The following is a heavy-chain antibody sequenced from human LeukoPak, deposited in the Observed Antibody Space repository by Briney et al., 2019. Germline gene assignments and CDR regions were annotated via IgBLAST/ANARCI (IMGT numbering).Heavy chain of an antibody. J-gene: IGHJ4*02. D-gene: IGHD6-13*01. Sequence: GGSLRLSCAASQFTFSNYGMNWVRQAPGKGLEWVSYISSSSSTIYYADSVKGRFTISRDNSKNTVYLQMNSLRAEDTAVYYCARLIAATGRLYFDYWGQGTLVTVSS. CDR2: ISSSSSTI. CDR1: QFTFSNYG. V-gene: IGHV3-48*01. CDR3: ARLIAATGRLYFDY.